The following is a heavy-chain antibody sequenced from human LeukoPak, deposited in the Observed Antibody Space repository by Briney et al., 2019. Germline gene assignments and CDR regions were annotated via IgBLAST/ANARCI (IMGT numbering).Heavy chain of an antibody. J-gene: IGHJ4*02. Sequence: PSETLSLTCAVSGGSISSGGYSWSWIRQPPGTGLEWIGYIYYSRSTYYNPSLKSRLTISVDTSKNQFSLKLSSVTAADTAVYYCARTMVRGATSDYWGQGTLVTVSS. CDR2: IYYSRST. CDR1: GGSISSGGYS. V-gene: IGHV4-30-4*07. D-gene: IGHD3-10*01. CDR3: ARTMVRGATSDY.